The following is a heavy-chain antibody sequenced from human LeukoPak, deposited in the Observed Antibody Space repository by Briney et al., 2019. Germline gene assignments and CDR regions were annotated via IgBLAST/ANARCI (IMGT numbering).Heavy chain of an antibody. Sequence: ASVKVSCKASGYSLTGYYMHWVRQAPGQGLEWMGRINPNSGGTKYAQKFRGRVTMTRDTSISTAYMELSRLRSDDTAVYYCARDFSSGWYPKDVFDIWGQGTMVTVSS. CDR3: ARDFSSGWYPKDVFDI. J-gene: IGHJ3*02. CDR2: INPNSGGT. CDR1: GYSLTGYY. D-gene: IGHD6-19*01. V-gene: IGHV1-2*06.